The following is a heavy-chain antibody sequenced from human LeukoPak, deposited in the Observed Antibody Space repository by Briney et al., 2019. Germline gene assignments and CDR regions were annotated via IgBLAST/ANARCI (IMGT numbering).Heavy chain of an antibody. Sequence: GRSLRLSCAASGFTFSSYGMQWVRQAPAKGLAWVAVISHDGTDSYYADAVRGRFTISRDNSKNRLDLQMRSLSIEDTAVYFCAKETTVYSSRALDCWGQGTLVSVSS. CDR2: ISHDGTDS. V-gene: IGHV3-30*18. CDR3: AKETTVYSSRALDC. D-gene: IGHD6-13*01. CDR1: GFTFSSYG. J-gene: IGHJ4*02.